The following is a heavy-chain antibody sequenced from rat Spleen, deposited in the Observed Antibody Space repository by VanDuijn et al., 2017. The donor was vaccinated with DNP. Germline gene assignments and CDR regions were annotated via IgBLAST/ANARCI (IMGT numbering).Heavy chain of an antibody. D-gene: IGHD1-2*01. CDR3: VRYSLIKRMWDY. Sequence: EVQLVESGGGLVQPGRSLKLSCAASGFTFSDYYMAWVRQAPKKGLEWVAYISYDGGITNYGDSVKGRFTISRDNAKSTLYLQMYSLRSEDMATYYCVRYSLIKRMWDYWGQGVTVTVSS. CDR2: ISYDGGIT. J-gene: IGHJ2*01. V-gene: IGHV5-22*01. CDR1: GFTFSDYY.